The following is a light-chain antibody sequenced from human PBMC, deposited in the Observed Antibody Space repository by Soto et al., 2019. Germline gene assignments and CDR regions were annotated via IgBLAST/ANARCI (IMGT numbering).Light chain of an antibody. CDR2: GNN. V-gene: IGLV1-44*01. CDR3: AAWDDSLDGVV. J-gene: IGLJ2*01. CDR1: SSNIGSYT. Sequence: QPVLTQPPSASGTPGQRVTISCSGSSSNIGSYTVNWYQQFPGTAPKLLIYGNNQRPSGVPDRFSGSKSGTSASLAISGLQSDDEGDYYCAAWDDSLDGVVFGGGTKVTVL.